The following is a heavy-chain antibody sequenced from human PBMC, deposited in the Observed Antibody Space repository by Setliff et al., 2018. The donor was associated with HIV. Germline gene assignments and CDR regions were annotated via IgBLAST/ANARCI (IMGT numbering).Heavy chain of an antibody. J-gene: IGHJ4*02. Sequence: LRLSCAASGFTFNTYSMNWVRQAPGKGLEWVSSISSDSRYIYYADSLKGRFTISRDNSKNTLYLQMGSLRAEDMAVYYCARRGYCSSTTCYYDYWGQGTLVTVSS. CDR1: GFTFNTYS. CDR3: ARRGYCSSTTCYYDY. V-gene: IGHV3-21*01. D-gene: IGHD2-2*01. CDR2: ISSDSRYI.